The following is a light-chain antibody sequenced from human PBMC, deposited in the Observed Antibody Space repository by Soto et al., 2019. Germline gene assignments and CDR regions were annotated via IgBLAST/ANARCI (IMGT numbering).Light chain of an antibody. J-gene: IGKJ1*01. CDR2: YAS. CDR1: QSVSSSY. CDR3: QHHRTSPPSWT. V-gene: IGKV3-20*01. Sequence: EIVLTQSPGTLSLSPGERATLFCRASQSVSSSYLAWYQQKPGQAPRLLIYYASTRATGIPDRFSGSGSGTDFNLTISRLEPEDFAVYYCQHHRTSPPSWTFGQGTKVEIK.